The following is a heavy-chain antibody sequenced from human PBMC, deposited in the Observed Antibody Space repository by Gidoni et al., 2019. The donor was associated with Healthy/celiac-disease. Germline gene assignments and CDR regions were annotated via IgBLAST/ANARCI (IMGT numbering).Heavy chain of an antibody. V-gene: IGHV3-30*18. J-gene: IGHJ4*02. Sequence: QVQLVESGGGVVQPGRSLRLSCAASGFTFSSYGMHWVRQAPGKGLEWGAVISYDGSNNYYADSVKGRFTISRDNSKNTLYLQMNSLRAEDTAVYYCAKSGSSWYFDYWGQGTLVTVSS. D-gene: IGHD6-13*01. CDR3: AKSGSSWYFDY. CDR1: GFTFSSYG. CDR2: ISYDGSNN.